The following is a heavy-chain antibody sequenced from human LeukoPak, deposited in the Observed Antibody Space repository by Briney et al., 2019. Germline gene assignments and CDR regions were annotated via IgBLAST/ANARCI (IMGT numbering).Heavy chain of an antibody. J-gene: IGHJ4*02. D-gene: IGHD3-22*01. Sequence: SETLSLTCTVSGGSITSSSYYWGWIRQPPGKGLEWIGSIYYSGSTYYNPSLRIRVTISVDTTKNQLSLRLSSVTAADTAVYYCARHPTRGYYDSRMDRVDYWGQGTLVTVSS. CDR2: IYYSGST. V-gene: IGHV4-39*01. CDR1: GGSITSSSYY. CDR3: ARHPTRGYYDSRMDRVDY.